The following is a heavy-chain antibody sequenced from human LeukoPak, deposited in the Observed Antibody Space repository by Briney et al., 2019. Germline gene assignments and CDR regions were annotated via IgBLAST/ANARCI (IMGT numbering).Heavy chain of an antibody. Sequence: GGSLRLSCAASGSTFSSNGMYWVRQAPGKGLEWVAFMPYDGRNTYYADSVKGRFTISRDTSKNTLYLQMINLRAEDTAVYYCAKESSASYYFDYWGQGTPVTVSS. V-gene: IGHV3-30*02. D-gene: IGHD3-10*01. CDR3: AKESSASYYFDY. CDR2: MPYDGRNT. J-gene: IGHJ4*02. CDR1: GSTFSSNG.